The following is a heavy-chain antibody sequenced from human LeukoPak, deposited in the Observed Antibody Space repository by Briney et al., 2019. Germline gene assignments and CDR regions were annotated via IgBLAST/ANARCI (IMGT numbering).Heavy chain of an antibody. Sequence: PGGSLRLSCAASGFTFSDYYMNWIRQAPGKGLEWVSFISSRGNLIYYADSVKGRFTISRDNAKNSVYLQMNSLRAEDTAVYYCARDFGTWYFDLWGRGTLLTVSS. CDR1: GFTFSDYY. CDR2: ISSRGNLI. V-gene: IGHV3-11*01. J-gene: IGHJ2*01. CDR3: ARDFGTWYFDL. D-gene: IGHD3-16*01.